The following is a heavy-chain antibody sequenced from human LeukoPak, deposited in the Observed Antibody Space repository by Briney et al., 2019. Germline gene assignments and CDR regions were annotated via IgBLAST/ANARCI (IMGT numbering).Heavy chain of an antibody. CDR1: GLTSRSYW. CDR2: INQGGSEK. J-gene: IGHJ4*02. D-gene: IGHD5-24*01. CDR3: ARERDGRFFDY. V-gene: IGHV3-7*01. Sequence: GGSLRLSCAVSGLTSRSYWMSWVRQAPGKGLEWVANINQGGSEKYFVDSVRGRFTISRDNAKNLLHLQMDTLRADDTAVYYCARERDGRFFDYWGQGTLVTVSS.